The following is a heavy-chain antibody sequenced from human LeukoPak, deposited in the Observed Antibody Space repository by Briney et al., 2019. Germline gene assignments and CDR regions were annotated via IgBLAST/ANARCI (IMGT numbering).Heavy chain of an antibody. D-gene: IGHD6-13*01. J-gene: IGHJ4*02. CDR3: ARRARYSSSWYLLDY. CDR2: INPNSGGT. V-gene: IGHV1-2*02. Sequence: ASVKVSCKGSGYTFTGYYMHCVRQAPGQGLEWMGWINPNSGGTNYAQKFQGRVTMTRDTSISTAYMELSRLRSDDTAVYYCARRARYSSSWYLLDYWGQGTLVTVSS. CDR1: GYTFTGYY.